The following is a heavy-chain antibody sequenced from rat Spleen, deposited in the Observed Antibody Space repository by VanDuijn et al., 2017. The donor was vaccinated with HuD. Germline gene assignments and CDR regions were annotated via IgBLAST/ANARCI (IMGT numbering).Heavy chain of an antibody. D-gene: IGHD1-10*01. Sequence: EVQLVESDGGLVQPGRSLKLSCAASGFIFSDHYVAWVRQAPTKGLEWVATINYDGRSTFYRDSVRDRFTISRDNAKTTLYLQMDSLRSEDTATYYCTQQLGDWFAYWGQGTLVTVSS. J-gene: IGHJ3*01. CDR1: GFIFSDHY. V-gene: IGHV5-20*01. CDR2: INYDGRST. CDR3: TQQLGDWFAY.